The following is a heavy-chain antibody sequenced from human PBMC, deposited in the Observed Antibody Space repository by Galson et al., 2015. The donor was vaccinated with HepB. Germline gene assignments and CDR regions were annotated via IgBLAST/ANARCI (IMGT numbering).Heavy chain of an antibody. D-gene: IGHD6-6*01. CDR1: GFTFSSYA. CDR3: ARSDYSSSLGAPDY. J-gene: IGHJ4*02. Sequence: SLRLSCAASGFTFSSYAMHWVRQAPGKGLEWVAVISYDGSNKYYADSVKGRFTISRDNPKNTLYLQMNSLRAEDTAVYYCARSDYSSSLGAPDYWGQGTLVTASS. CDR2: ISYDGSNK. V-gene: IGHV3-30-3*01.